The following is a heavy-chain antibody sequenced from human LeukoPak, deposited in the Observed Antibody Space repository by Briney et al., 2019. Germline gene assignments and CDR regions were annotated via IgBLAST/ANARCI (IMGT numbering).Heavy chain of an antibody. D-gene: IGHD3-22*01. CDR1: GFTFSSYA. V-gene: IGHV3-23*01. J-gene: IGHJ4*02. CDR3: AKGGGYFDGSGYLQFDY. CDR2: ISGSGGST. Sequence: PGGSLRLSCAASGFTFSSYAMSWVRQAPGKGLEWVSGISGSGGSTYYADSVKGRFTISRDNSKNTLYLQMNSLRAEDTAVYYCAKGGGYFDGSGYLQFDYWGQGTLVTVSS.